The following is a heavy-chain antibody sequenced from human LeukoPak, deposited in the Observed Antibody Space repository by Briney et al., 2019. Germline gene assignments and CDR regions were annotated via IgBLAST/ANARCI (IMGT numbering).Heavy chain of an antibody. D-gene: IGHD2-2*01. CDR3: ARGREYCSSTSCQNWFDP. V-gene: IGHV3-21*01. Sequence: GGSLRPSCAASGFTFSSYSMNWVRQAPGKGLEWVSSISSSSSYIYYADSVKGRFTISRDNAKNSLYLQMNSLRAEDTAVYYCARGREYCSSTSCQNWFDPWGQGTLVTVSS. CDR1: GFTFSSYS. CDR2: ISSSSSYI. J-gene: IGHJ5*02.